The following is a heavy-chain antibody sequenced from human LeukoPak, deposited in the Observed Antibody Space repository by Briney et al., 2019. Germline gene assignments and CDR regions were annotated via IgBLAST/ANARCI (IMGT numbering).Heavy chain of an antibody. CDR2: HSWDDAK. CDR1: VFALSTRGAG. D-gene: IGHD2-2*01. Sequence: ESGPTLAKPTQTLTLTCTFSVFALSTRGAGVGWIRQPPGKALEWLALHSWDDAKRYTPSLNIRIPITKDTYKNQVVLTMTNMDPVDTATYYCAHGGAYCSSTSCPPLLDYWGQGTLVTVSS. V-gene: IGHV2-5*02. CDR3: AHGGAYCSSTSCPPLLDY. J-gene: IGHJ4*02.